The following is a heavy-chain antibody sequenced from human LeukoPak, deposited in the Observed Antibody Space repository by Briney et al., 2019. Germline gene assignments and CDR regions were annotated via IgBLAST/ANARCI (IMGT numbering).Heavy chain of an antibody. CDR3: TQSNY. CDR2: IRSKADNYAT. J-gene: IGHJ4*02. CDR1: GFAFSGSP. V-gene: IGHV3-73*01. Sequence: GGSLRLSCAASGFAFSGSPILWVRQASGKGLEWVGRIRSKADNYATAYAASVQGRCTISRDDSKNTAYLQLNSLKTEDTAVYYCTQSNYWGQGALVTVSS.